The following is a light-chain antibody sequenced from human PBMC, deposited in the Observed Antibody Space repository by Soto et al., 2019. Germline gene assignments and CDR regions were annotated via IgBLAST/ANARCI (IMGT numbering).Light chain of an antibody. V-gene: IGKV1-33*01. J-gene: IGKJ4*01. CDR2: HAS. CDR3: QHYAHILLT. Sequence: DIQMTQSPSSLSASVGDRVTITCQASQSIRSYLSWYQQKPGKAPKLLIYHASNLETGVPSRFSGSGSGTDFTLTIRNLQAEDVATYYCQHYAHILLTFGGGTRVEIK. CDR1: QSIRSY.